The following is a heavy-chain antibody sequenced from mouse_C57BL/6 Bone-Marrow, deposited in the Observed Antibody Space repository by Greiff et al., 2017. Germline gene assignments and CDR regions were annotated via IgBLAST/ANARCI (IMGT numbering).Heavy chain of an antibody. CDR2: SRNKANDYTT. CDR1: GFTFSDFY. CDR3: ARDACPGCWYFDV. Sequence: EVQGVDSGGGLVQSGRSLRLSCATSGFTFSDFYMEWVRQAPGKGLEWIAASRNKANDYTTEYSASVKGRFIVSRDTSQSILYLQMNALRAEDTAIYYCARDACPGCWYFDVWGTGTTVTVSS. V-gene: IGHV7-1*01. J-gene: IGHJ1*03.